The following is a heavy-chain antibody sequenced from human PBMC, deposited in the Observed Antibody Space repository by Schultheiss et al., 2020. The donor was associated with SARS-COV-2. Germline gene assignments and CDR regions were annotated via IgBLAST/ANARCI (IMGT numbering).Heavy chain of an antibody. CDR2: IYYSGST. Sequence: SETLSLTCTVSGGSISSYYWSWIRQPPGKGLEWIGYIYYSGSTNYNPSLKSRVTISVDTSKNQFSLKLSSVTAADTAVYYCARGGKPHSAAGRGSLDLWGRGTLVTVSS. CDR1: GGSISSYY. V-gene: IGHV4-59*12. J-gene: IGHJ2*01. D-gene: IGHD6-13*01. CDR3: ARGGKPHSAAGRGSLDL.